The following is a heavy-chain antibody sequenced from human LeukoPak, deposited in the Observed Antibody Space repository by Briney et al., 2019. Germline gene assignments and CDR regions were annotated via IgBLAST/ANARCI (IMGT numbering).Heavy chain of an antibody. CDR3: AKDRPAYYYGSGSYYIADYLDY. CDR2: ISGSGVST. D-gene: IGHD3-10*01. Sequence: GGALRLSCAASGFAFSSYAMSWVRQAPGKGLEWVSTISGSGVSTYYADSVKGRFTISRDNSKNTLYLQMNSLRVDDTAMYYCAKDRPAYYYGSGSYYIADYLDYWGQGTLVTVSS. V-gene: IGHV3-23*01. J-gene: IGHJ4*02. CDR1: GFAFSSYA.